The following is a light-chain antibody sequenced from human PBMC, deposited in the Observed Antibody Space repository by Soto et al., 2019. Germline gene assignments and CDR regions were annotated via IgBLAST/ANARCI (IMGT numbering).Light chain of an antibody. CDR1: QSVSSN. CDR3: QQYNDWPLT. CDR2: GAF. J-gene: IGKJ1*01. V-gene: IGKV3-15*01. Sequence: EIVMTQSPVTLSVSPGERVTLSCRASQSVSSNLAWYQQKPGQAPSLLIYGAFTRATSIPARFSGTGSGTEFTLTISSLQSEDFALYYCQQYNDWPLTFGQGTKVDIK.